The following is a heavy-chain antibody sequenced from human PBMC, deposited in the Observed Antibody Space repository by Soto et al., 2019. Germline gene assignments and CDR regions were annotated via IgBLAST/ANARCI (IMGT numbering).Heavy chain of an antibody. CDR1: GFTFDEYA. J-gene: IGHJ4*02. CDR2: ISCNGNTL. Sequence: EIRLVESGGGLVQPGRSLRLSCAASGFTFDEYAMHWVRHAPGKGLEWVSGISCNGNTLDYADSVKGRFTISRDNGENSIYLQMDSIRTDDTAFYDCARSRFYYYDSSGCHPPDYWCEGTLVTDSP. D-gene: IGHD3-22*01. CDR3: ARSRFYYYDSSGCHPPDY. V-gene: IGHV3-9*01.